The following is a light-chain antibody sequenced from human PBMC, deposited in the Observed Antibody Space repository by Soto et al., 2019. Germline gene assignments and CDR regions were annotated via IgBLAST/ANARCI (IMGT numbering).Light chain of an antibody. V-gene: IGLV2-8*01. J-gene: IGLJ1*01. CDR2: DVD. Sequence: QSVLTQPPSASGSPGQSVTISCSGTSSDVGAYDSVSWYQHHPGKVPKLIIFDVDKWPSGFPDRFSGFKSGNTASLTVSGLRAEDEADYYCSSYAGSNTFVFGTGTRSPS. CDR3: SSYAGSNTFV. CDR1: SSDVGAYDS.